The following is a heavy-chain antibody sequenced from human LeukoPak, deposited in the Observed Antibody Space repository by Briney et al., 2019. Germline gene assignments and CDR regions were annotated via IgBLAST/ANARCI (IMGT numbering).Heavy chain of an antibody. Sequence: SETLSLTCTVSGGSISSGGYYWSWIRQHPGRGLEWIGYIYYSGSTYYNPSLKSRVTISVDTSKNQFSLKLSSVTAADTAVYYCARARERRPFDYWGQGTLVTVSS. D-gene: IGHD1-26*01. V-gene: IGHV4-31*03. CDR2: IYYSGST. J-gene: IGHJ4*02. CDR3: ARARERRPFDY. CDR1: GGSISSGGYY.